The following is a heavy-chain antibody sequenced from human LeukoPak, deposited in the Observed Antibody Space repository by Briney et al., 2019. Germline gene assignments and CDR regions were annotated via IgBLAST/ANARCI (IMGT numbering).Heavy chain of an antibody. Sequence: SETLSLTCTVSGGSISSYYWSWIRPPPGKGLEWIGYIYYSGSTNYNPSLKSRVTISVDTSKNQFSLKLSSVTAADTAVYYCARDGTTGTTIWGQGTLVTVSS. J-gene: IGHJ4*02. CDR2: IYYSGST. CDR1: GGSISSYY. D-gene: IGHD1-7*01. CDR3: ARDGTTGTTI. V-gene: IGHV4-59*01.